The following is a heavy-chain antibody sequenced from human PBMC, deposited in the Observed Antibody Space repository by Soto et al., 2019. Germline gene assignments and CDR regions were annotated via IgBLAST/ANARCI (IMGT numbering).Heavy chain of an antibody. CDR2: IYYSGST. J-gene: IGHJ4*02. D-gene: IGHD3-22*01. V-gene: IGHV4-31*03. CDR1: GGSISSGGYY. CDR3: ATYYYDSRGYYSPTSFDY. Sequence: LSLTCTVSGGSISSGGYYWSWIRQHPGKGLEWIGYIYYSGSTYYNPSLKSRVTISVDTSKNQFSLKLSSVTAADTAVYYCATYYYDSRGYYSPTSFDYWGQGTLVTVSS.